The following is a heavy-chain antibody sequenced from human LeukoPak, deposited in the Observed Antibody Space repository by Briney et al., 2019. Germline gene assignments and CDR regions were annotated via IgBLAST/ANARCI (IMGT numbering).Heavy chain of an antibody. D-gene: IGHD6-19*01. CDR3: ARWDDSAWAFGN. J-gene: IGHJ4*02. V-gene: IGHV4-59*08. Sequence: SETLSLTCTVSGGSISSYYWSWIRQPPGEGLEWIGYIYYSGSTNYNPSLKSRVTISVDTSKNQLSLRLTSVTAADTAVYYCARWDDSAWAFGNWGPGTLVTVSS. CDR1: GGSISSYY. CDR2: IYYSGST.